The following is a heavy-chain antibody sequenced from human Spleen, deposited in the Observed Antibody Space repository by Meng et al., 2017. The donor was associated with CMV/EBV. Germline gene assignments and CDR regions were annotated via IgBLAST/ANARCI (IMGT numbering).Heavy chain of an antibody. D-gene: IGHD6-6*01. CDR2: SNHSGSN. V-gene: IGHV4-34*01. CDR3: ARVGGIAARRAFDI. CDR1: GGSFSGYY. J-gene: IGHJ3*02. Sequence: VYGGSFSGYYWSWIRQHPGKGLEWIGESNHSGSNNYNPSLKSRVTISVDTSKNQFSLKLSSVTAADTAVYYCARVGGIAARRAFDIWGQGTMVTVSS.